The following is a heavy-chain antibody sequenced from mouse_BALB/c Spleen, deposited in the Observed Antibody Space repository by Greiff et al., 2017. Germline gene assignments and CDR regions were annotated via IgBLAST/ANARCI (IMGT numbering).Heavy chain of an antibody. CDR1: GYTFTSYW. V-gene: IGHV1S22*01. J-gene: IGHJ2*01. CDR3: TREGIYYGSSPLDY. CDR2: IYPGSGST. Sequence: LQQPGSELVRPGASVKLSCKASGYTFTSYWMHWVKQRPGQGLEWIGNIYPGSGSTNYDEKFKSKATLTVDTSSSTAYRQLSSLTSEDSAVYYCTREGIYYGSSPLDYWGQGTTLTVSS. D-gene: IGHD1-1*01.